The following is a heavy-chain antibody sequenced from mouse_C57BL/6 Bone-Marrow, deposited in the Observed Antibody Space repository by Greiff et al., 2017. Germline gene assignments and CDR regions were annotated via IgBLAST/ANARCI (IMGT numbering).Heavy chain of an antibody. Sequence: EVQLVESGGGLVKPGGSLKLSCAASGFTFRSYTMSWVRQTPEKRLQWVAAISGGGGNTYYPDSVKGRFTISRDNDKNILYLQMRSLRSADTALYYCSRQVTTVLATKYFDVWGTGTTVTVSS. CDR2: ISGGGGNT. J-gene: IGHJ1*03. D-gene: IGHD1-1*01. CDR1: GFTFRSYT. V-gene: IGHV5-9*01. CDR3: SRQVTTVLATKYFDV.